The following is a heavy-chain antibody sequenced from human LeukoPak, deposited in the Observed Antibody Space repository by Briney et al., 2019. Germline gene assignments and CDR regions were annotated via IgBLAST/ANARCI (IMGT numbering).Heavy chain of an antibody. CDR3: ASNYYDSSGYPPLYYYYGMDV. CDR1: GGSISSGGYS. V-gene: IGHV4-30-2*01. CDR2: IYHSGGT. D-gene: IGHD3-22*01. J-gene: IGHJ6*02. Sequence: SQTLSLTCAVSGGSISSGGYSWSWIRQPPGKGLEWIGYIYHSGGTYYNPSLKSRVTISVDRSKNQFSLKLSSVTAADTAVYYCASNYYDSSGYPPLYYYYGMDVWGQGTTVTVSS.